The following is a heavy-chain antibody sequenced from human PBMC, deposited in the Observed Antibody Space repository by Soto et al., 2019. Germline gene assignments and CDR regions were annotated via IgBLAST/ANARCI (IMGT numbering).Heavy chain of an antibody. Sequence: QVQLVQSGAEVKKPGSSVNVSCKASGGTFSSYAISWVRQAPGQGLEWMGGISPIFGTANYAQKFQVRVTITAGESSSTDYMAVSSVGSEYTAVYSCARSRGYSYGSELDYRGQGTLVTVFS. D-gene: IGHD5-18*01. V-gene: IGHV1-69*12. CDR1: GGTFSSYA. J-gene: IGHJ4*02. CDR2: ISPIFGTA. CDR3: ARSRGYSYGSELDY.